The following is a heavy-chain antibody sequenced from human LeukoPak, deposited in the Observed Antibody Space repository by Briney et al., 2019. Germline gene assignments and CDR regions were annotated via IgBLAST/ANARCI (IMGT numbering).Heavy chain of an antibody. Sequence: SETLSLTCAVYDGSFSGYYWSWIRQPPGKGLEWIGEINHSGSTNYNPSRKSRVTISVDTSNNQFSLKLSSVTAADTAVYYCARLSVYYYGSGSGERNAFDIWGQGTMVTVSS. CDR2: INHSGST. CDR1: DGSFSGYY. CDR3: ARLSVYYYGSGSGERNAFDI. V-gene: IGHV4-34*01. D-gene: IGHD3-10*01. J-gene: IGHJ3*02.